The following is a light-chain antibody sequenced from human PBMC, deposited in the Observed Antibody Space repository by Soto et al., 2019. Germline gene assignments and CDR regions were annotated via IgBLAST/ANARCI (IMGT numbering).Light chain of an antibody. V-gene: IGLV1-44*01. CDR1: SSNIGSNT. Sequence: QSVLTQPPSASGTPGQRVTISCSGSSSNIGSNTVNWYQQLPGTAPKLLIYTKNQRPSWVPDRFSGAKSGTSASLAISGLPSEDEAAYYCAAWDDSLNGVLFGGGTKLTVL. CDR2: TKN. J-gene: IGLJ2*01. CDR3: AAWDDSLNGVL.